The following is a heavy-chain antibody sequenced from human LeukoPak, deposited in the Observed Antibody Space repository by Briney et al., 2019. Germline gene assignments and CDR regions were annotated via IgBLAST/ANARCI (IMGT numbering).Heavy chain of an antibody. D-gene: IGHD6-6*01. CDR3: ARDMDSSSIFDY. V-gene: IGHV3-21*01. CDR1: GFTFSSYS. CDR2: ISSSSTYI. J-gene: IGHJ4*02. Sequence: GGSLRLSCAASGFTFSSYSMNWVRQAPGKGLEWVSSISSSSTYIYYVDSVKGRFTISRDDARNSLYLQMNSLRAEDTAVYYCARDMDSSSIFDYWGQGTLVTVSS.